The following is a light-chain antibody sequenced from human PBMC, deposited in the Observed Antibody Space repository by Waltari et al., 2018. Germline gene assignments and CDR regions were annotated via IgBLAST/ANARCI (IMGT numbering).Light chain of an antibody. Sequence: DIVMTQSPDYLAVSLGERATINCKSSQSVFYSSNNKNYLAWYQQKTGQPPKLLIYWASTRESGVPDRFSGSGSETDFTLTISSLQAEDVAVYYCQQYYSTPPTFGGGTKVEIK. J-gene: IGKJ4*01. CDR2: WAS. CDR1: QSVFYSSNNKNY. V-gene: IGKV4-1*01. CDR3: QQYYSTPPT.